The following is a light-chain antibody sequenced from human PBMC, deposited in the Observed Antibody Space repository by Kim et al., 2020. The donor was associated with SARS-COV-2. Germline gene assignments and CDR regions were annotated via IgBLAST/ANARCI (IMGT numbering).Light chain of an antibody. CDR1: SSNIGNYY. J-gene: IGLJ2*01. CDR2: DNR. V-gene: IGLV1-51*01. CDR3: GAWDRGLGIVL. Sequence: GQRVTISCSGSSSNIGNYYVSWYQQVPGTAPRLLIYDNRERPLGIPDRFSGSKSGTTATLGISGLQTGDEADYYCGAWDRGLGIVLFGGGTKVTVL.